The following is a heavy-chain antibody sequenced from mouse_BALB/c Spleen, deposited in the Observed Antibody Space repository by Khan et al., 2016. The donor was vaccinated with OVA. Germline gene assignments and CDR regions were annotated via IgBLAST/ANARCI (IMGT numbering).Heavy chain of an antibody. D-gene: IGHD2-1*01. V-gene: IGHV5-9-3*01. CDR2: INSDGDYT. CDR3: SRSPYGNFAY. CDR1: GFTFSTFA. Sequence: EVELVESGGGLVKPGGSLKLSCAASGFTFSTFAMSWVRQTPEKRLEWVATINSDGDYTYYPDNVTGRFTISRDNAKNTLYLQINSRRSEDTAMYYCSRSPYGNFAYWGQGTLVTVSA. J-gene: IGHJ3*01.